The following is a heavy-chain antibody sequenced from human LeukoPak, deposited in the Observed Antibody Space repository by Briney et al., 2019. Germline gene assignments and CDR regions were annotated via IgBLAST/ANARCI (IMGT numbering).Heavy chain of an antibody. D-gene: IGHD7-27*01. CDR3: ARTKWGSVQYFDY. J-gene: IGHJ4*02. CDR1: GYIFTDYS. V-gene: IGHV1-2*06. Sequence: ASVKVSCKASGYIFTDYSMDWVRQAPGQGLEWMGRINPKSGVTNYAQKFQGSLTMTTDTSTSTAYAELSSLRFDGTAVYYCARTKWGSVQYFDYWGQGTLITVSS. CDR2: INPKSGVT.